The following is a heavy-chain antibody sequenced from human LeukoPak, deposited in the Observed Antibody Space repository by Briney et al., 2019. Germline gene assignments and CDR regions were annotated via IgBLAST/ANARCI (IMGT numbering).Heavy chain of an antibody. CDR3: ARDVYSSSCFDY. D-gene: IGHD6-6*01. CDR2: INPSGGST. J-gene: IGHJ4*02. V-gene: IGHV1-46*01. CDR1: GYTFTSYY. Sequence: GESLKISCKGSGYTFTSYYMHWVRQAPGQGLEWMGIINPSGGSTSYAQKFQGRVTMTRDTSTSTVYMELSSLRSEDTAVYYCARDVYSSSCFDYWGQGTLVTVSS.